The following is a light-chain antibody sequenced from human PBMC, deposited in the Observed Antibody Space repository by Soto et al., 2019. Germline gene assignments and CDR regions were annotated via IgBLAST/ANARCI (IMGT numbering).Light chain of an antibody. CDR2: GTS. V-gene: IGKV3-20*01. CDR3: HQYDKSPWT. Sequence: EIVLTQSPGTLSLSPGERATLSCRASQSVSSSYLAWYQQKPGQAPRLLIYGTSTRATGIPDRFSGGGSGTDFTLTISSLEPEDFAVYYCHQYDKSPWTFGRGTKVEIK. J-gene: IGKJ1*01. CDR1: QSVSSSY.